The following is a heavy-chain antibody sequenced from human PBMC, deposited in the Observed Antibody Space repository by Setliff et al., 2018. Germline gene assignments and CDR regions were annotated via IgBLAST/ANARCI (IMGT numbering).Heavy chain of an antibody. J-gene: IGHJ6*02. CDR3: ARDLIDPDYGDYLSFYYYGMDV. V-gene: IGHV1-8*03. D-gene: IGHD4-17*01. CDR2: LTPSSGNT. Sequence: ASVKVSCKASGYTFSNYDINWVRQATGQGLEWMGWLTPSSGNTVYALKFQGRVTITRSTSISTSYMDLSSLRSEDTAVYYCARDLIDPDYGDYLSFYYYGMDVWGQGTTVTVSS. CDR1: GYTFSNYD.